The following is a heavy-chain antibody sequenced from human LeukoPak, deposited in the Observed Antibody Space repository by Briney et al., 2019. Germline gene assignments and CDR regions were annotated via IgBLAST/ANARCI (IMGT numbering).Heavy chain of an antibody. Sequence: PGGSLRLSCAASGFSVSNTYMSWVRQAPGKGLEWGSVIYSGDSGVSTYYADSAKGRFTISRHNSKNTLYLQMSSLRAEDTAVYFCARSAARLRYYYAMDVWGQGTTVTVCS. CDR3: ARSAARLRYYYAMDV. CDR1: GFSVSNTY. J-gene: IGHJ6*02. CDR2: IYSGDSGVST. V-gene: IGHV3-53*04. D-gene: IGHD6-6*01.